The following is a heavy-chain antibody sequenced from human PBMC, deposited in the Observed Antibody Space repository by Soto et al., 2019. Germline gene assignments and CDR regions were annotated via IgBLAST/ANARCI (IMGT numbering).Heavy chain of an antibody. V-gene: IGHV3-23*01. CDR2: ISSSGDGT. J-gene: IGHJ6*02. CDR1: GFTFNSYA. D-gene: IGHD3-3*01. CDR3: AKNADFLRWGMDX. Sequence: GGALRRSWAASGFTFNSYAMTWVRQAPGKGLELVSIISSSGDGTYYFDSVKGRFTISRYNSRKTLNLQMKSLRAEDTAVYYCAKNADFLRWGMDXWGQATTVTVS.